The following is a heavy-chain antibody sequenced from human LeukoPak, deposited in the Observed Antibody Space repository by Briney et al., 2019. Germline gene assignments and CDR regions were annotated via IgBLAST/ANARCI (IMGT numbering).Heavy chain of an antibody. CDR3: AKDPNGDYIGTFDI. CDR2: ITDGAIST. Sequence: GGSLRLSCAAFGFTFSSYAMSWVRQAPGKGLEWVSTITDGAISTYYADSVKGRFTLSRDNSKNTLYLQMNSLRAEDTAVYYCAKDPNGDYIGTFDIWGQGTMVTVSS. CDR1: GFTFSSYA. D-gene: IGHD4-17*01. J-gene: IGHJ3*02. V-gene: IGHV3-23*01.